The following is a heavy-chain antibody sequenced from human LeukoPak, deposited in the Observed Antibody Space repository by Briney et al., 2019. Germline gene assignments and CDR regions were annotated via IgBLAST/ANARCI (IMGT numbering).Heavy chain of an antibody. V-gene: IGHV3-53*01. J-gene: IGHJ4*02. CDR2: IYRGGST. CDR3: ARDRGAAAGN. D-gene: IGHD6-13*01. CDR1: GFNVSNNY. Sequence: GGSLRLSCAASGFNVSNNYMSWVRQAPGRGWEWVSVIYRGGSTYYADSVKGRFTMSRDNSKNTVYLQMDSLRAEDTAMYYCARDRGAAAGNWGQGTLVTVSS.